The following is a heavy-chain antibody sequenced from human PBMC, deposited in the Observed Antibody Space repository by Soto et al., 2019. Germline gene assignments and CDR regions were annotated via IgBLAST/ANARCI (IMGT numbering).Heavy chain of an antibody. CDR1: GGSISTDDHF. CDR3: ATVRSRWNIDY. J-gene: IGHJ4*02. V-gene: IGHV4-30-4*01. Sequence: QVQLQESGPGLVKPSQTLSLTCTVSGGSISTDDHFWSWIRQPPGKGLEWIGYIYHSGSTHYNPSLKSRLFISLDTSKNQFSLQLTSVTAAGTAVYYCATVRSRWNIDYWGQGTLVTVSS. CDR2: IYHSGST. D-gene: IGHD6-13*01.